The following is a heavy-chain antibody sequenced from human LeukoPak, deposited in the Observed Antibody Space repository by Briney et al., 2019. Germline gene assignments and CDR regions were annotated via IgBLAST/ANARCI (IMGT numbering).Heavy chain of an antibody. CDR1: GFTFSTYP. J-gene: IGHJ4*02. Sequence: GGSLRLSCAASGFTFSTYPMHWVRQAPGKGLEYVSAITSNGGSTYYANSVKGRFTISRDNSKNTLYLKMGSLRTEDMAVYYCSRRPAVSGSYYFDSWGQGTLVTVSS. V-gene: IGHV3-64*01. CDR3: SRRPAVSGSYYFDS. CDR2: ITSNGGST. D-gene: IGHD1-26*01.